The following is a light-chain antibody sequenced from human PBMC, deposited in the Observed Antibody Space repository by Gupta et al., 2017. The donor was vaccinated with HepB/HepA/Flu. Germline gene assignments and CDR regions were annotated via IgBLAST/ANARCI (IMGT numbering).Light chain of an antibody. V-gene: IGKV2-28*01. CDR1: QSLLESNGHNY. CDR3: MHSVQTPYT. CDR2: LGS. J-gene: IGKJ2*01. Sequence: IVLTKSPLSLRVTPTHPSSISCRSSQSLLESNGHNYVEWYLQKPGQSPQLLIYLGSNRASGVPDRCSGSGSGTDFTMKISRVEAEDVGVYYCMHSVQTPYTFGQGTKLQIK.